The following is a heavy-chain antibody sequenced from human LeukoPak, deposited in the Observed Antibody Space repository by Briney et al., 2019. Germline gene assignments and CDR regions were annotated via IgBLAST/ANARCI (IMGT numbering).Heavy chain of an antibody. Sequence: SETLSLTCTVSGGSISSYYWSWIQQPPGKGLEWIGYIYYSGSTNYNPSLKSRVTISVDTSKNQFSLKLSSVTAADTAVYYCARLRSGHEDYFDYWGQGTLVTVSS. CDR3: ARLRSGHEDYFDY. CDR2: IYYSGST. V-gene: IGHV4-59*08. J-gene: IGHJ4*02. CDR1: GGSISSYY.